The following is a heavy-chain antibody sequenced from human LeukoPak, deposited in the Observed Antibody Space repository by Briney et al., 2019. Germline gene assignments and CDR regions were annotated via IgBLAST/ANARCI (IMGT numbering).Heavy chain of an antibody. CDR1: GGSISSGSYY. D-gene: IGHD4-17*01. CDR2: IYASGST. CDR3: ARSEYGDYANWFDP. Sequence: PSETLSLTCTVSGGSISSGSYYWSWIRQPAGKGLEWIGRIYASGSTNYNPSLKSRVTISVDTSKNQFSLKLSSVTAADTAVYYCARSEYGDYANWFDPWGQGTLVTVSS. J-gene: IGHJ5*02. V-gene: IGHV4-61*02.